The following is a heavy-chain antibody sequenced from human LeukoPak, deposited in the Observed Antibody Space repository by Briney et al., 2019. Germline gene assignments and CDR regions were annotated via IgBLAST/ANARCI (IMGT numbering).Heavy chain of an antibody. CDR2: IYYSGST. V-gene: IGHV4-59*08. J-gene: IGHJ4*02. Sequence: SETLSLTCTVSGGSISSYYWSWIRQPPGKGLEWIGYIYYSGSTNYNPSLKSRVTISVDTSKNQFSLKLSSVTAADTAVYYCASMYYDSSGYYITDYWGQGTLVTVSS. CDR1: GGSISSYY. D-gene: IGHD3-22*01. CDR3: ASMYYDSSGYYITDY.